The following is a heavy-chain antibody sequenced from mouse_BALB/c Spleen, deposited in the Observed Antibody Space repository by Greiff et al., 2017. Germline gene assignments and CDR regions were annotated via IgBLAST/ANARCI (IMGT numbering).Heavy chain of an antibody. CDR1: GFTFSSYT. V-gene: IGHV5-12-2*01. D-gene: IGHD1-1*01. CDR3: ARAGSITTALDY. CDR2: ISNGGGSN. Sequence: EVQLVESGGGLVQPGGSLKLSCAASGFTFSSYTMSWVRQTPEKRLEWVAYISNGGGSNYYPDTVKGRFTISRDNAKNTLYLQMSSLKSEDTAMYYCARAGSITTALDYWGQGTSVTVAS. J-gene: IGHJ4*01.